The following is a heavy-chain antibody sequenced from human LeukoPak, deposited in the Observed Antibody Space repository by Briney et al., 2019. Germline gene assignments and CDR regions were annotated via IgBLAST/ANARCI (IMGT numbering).Heavy chain of an antibody. V-gene: IGHV4-39*01. Sequence: SETLSLTCTVSGGSISSSSYYWGWIRQPPGKGLEWIGSIYYSGSTYHNPSPKSRVTISVDTSKNQFSLKLNSVTAADTAVYYCARHAYCGGDCFWFDPWGQGTLVTVSS. CDR1: GGSISSSSYY. CDR2: IYYSGST. CDR3: ARHAYCGGDCFWFDP. J-gene: IGHJ5*02. D-gene: IGHD2-21*02.